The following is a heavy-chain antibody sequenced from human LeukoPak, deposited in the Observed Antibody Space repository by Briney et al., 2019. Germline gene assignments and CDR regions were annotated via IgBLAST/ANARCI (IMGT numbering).Heavy chain of an antibody. D-gene: IGHD3-3*01. V-gene: IGHV4-34*01. CDR1: GGSFSGYY. CDR3: ARGRRGIFGVSYFDY. CDR2: INHSGST. Sequence: PSETLSLTCAVYGGSFSGYYWSWIRQPPGKGLEWIGEINHSGSTNYNPSPKSRVTISVDTSKNQFSLKLSSVTAADTAVYYCARGRRGIFGVSYFDYWGQGTLVTVSS. J-gene: IGHJ4*02.